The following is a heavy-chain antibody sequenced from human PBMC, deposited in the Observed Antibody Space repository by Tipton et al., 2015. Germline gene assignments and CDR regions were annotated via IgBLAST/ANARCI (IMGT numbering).Heavy chain of an antibody. J-gene: IGHJ5*02. CDR1: GGSVSSGSYF. D-gene: IGHD3-10*01. V-gene: IGHV4-61*01. CDR2: IYYSGST. CDR3: ARLRETYGSDSDNWFDP. Sequence: TLSLTCTVSGGSVSSGSYFWSWIRQPPGKGLEWIGNIYYSGSTKYNPSLKNRVTISVDTSKNQFSLKLGSVTAADTAVYYCARLRETYGSDSDNWFDPWGQGTLVTVSS.